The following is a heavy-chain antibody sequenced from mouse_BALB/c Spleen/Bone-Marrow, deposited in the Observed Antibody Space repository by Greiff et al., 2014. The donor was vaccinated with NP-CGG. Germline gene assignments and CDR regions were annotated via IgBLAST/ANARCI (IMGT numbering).Heavy chain of an antibody. CDR2: IWSDGNT. J-gene: IGHJ4*01. V-gene: IGHV2-6*02. CDR1: GFSLTNYG. Sequence: VQLVESGPGLVAPSQSLSITCTVSGFSLTNYGVHWVRQPPGKGLEWLVVIWSDGNTTYNSALKSRLSISKDNSKSQVFLKMNSLQTNDTAMYYCARNPYGNSAMDYWGQGTSVTVSS. CDR3: ARNPYGNSAMDY. D-gene: IGHD2-10*02.